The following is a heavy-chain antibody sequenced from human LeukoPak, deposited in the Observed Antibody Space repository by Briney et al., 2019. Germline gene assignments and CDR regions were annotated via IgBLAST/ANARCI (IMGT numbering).Heavy chain of an antibody. CDR3: ARGGQGDGYSADEAFDF. Sequence: SQTLSLTCAISGDSVSSNSTACNWIRQSPSGGLEWLGRTYYRSKWYNDYAVSVKSRIPINPDTSKNQFSLQLNSVTPEDTAVYSCARGGQGDGYSADEAFDFWGQGTMVTVSS. V-gene: IGHV6-1*01. CDR2: TYYRSKWYN. D-gene: IGHD5-24*01. J-gene: IGHJ3*01. CDR1: GDSVSSNSTA.